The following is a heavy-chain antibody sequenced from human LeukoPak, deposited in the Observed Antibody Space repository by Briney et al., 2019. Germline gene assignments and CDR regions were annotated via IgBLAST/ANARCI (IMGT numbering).Heavy chain of an antibody. V-gene: IGHV4-61*02. CDR2: IYTSGST. CDR3: ARDGHDYSNPHPNYYYYMDV. D-gene: IGHD4-11*01. Sequence: PSDTLSLTCTVSGGSISSGSYYCSWIRQPAGKGLEWIGRIYTSGSTNYNPSLKSRVTISVDTSKNQFSLKLSSVTAADTAVYYCARDGHDYSNPHPNYYYYMDVWGKGTTVTVSS. CDR1: GGSISSGSYY. J-gene: IGHJ6*03.